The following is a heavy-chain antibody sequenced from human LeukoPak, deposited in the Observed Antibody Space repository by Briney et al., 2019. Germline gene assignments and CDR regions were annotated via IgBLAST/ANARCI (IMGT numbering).Heavy chain of an antibody. CDR2: TYYRSKWYN. J-gene: IGHJ6*03. CDR1: GDSVSSNSAA. D-gene: IGHD2-15*01. CDR3: ARGRVSSSTWCSTYYYYFYTDV. Sequence: SQTLSLTCAISGDSVSSNSAAWNWIRQSPSRGLEWLGRTYYRSKWYNDYAVSVKSRITINPDTSKNLFSLRLRSVTAADTAVYFCARGRVSSSTWCSTYYYYFYTDVWGKGTTVTVSS. V-gene: IGHV6-1*01.